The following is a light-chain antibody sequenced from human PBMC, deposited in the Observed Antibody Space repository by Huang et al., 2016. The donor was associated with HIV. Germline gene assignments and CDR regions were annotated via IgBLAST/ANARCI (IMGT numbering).Light chain of an antibody. J-gene: IGKJ1*01. CDR2: VAS. CDR3: QKYDSAPRT. Sequence: DIQMTQSPSSLSAFVGDTVTITCRASQVIGNSLAWYQQKPGRPPTLLIYVASTLQSGVPSRFSGSGSGTDFTLTITNFQTEDIATYYCQKYDSAPRTFGQGTRVEV. CDR1: QVIGNS. V-gene: IGKV1-27*01.